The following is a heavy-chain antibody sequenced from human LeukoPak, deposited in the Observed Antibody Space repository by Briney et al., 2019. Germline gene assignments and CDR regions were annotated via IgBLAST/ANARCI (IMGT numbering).Heavy chain of an antibody. D-gene: IGHD2-15*01. V-gene: IGHV4-34*01. CDR1: GGSFSGYY. CDR3: ARESLGYCSGGSYYQGAFDI. J-gene: IGHJ3*02. CDR2: INHSGST. Sequence: PSETLSLTCAVYGGSFSGYYWSWIRQPPGKGLEWIGEINHSGSTNYNPSLKSRVTISVDTSKNQFSLKLSSVTAADTAVYYCARESLGYCSGGSYYQGAFDIWGQGTMVTVSS.